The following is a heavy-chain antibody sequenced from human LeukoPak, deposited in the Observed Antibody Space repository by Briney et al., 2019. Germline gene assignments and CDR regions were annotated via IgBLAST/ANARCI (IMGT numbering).Heavy chain of an antibody. J-gene: IGHJ3*02. Sequence: SETLSLTCTVSGGSISSYYWSWIRQPLGKGLEWIGYIYYSGSTNYNPSLKSRVTISVDTSKNQFSPKLSSVTAADTAVYYCARTPFDYGDYLHAFDIWDQGTMVTVSS. V-gene: IGHV4-59*01. D-gene: IGHD4-17*01. CDR1: GGSISSYY. CDR2: IYYSGST. CDR3: ARTPFDYGDYLHAFDI.